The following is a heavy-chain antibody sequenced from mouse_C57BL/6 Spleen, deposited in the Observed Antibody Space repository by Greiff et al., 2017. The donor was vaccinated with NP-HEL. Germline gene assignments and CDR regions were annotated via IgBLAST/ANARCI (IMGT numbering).Heavy chain of an antibody. CDR2: IYPGDGDT. CDR3: ARDYYGSSSHWYFDV. Sequence: QVQLQQSGPELVKPGASVKISCKASGYAFSSSWMNWVKQRPGKGLEWIGRIYPGDGDTNYNGKFKGKATLTADKSSSTAYMQLSSLTSEDSAVYFCARDYYGSSSHWYFDVWGTGTTVTVSS. V-gene: IGHV1-82*01. J-gene: IGHJ1*03. CDR1: GYAFSSSW. D-gene: IGHD1-1*01.